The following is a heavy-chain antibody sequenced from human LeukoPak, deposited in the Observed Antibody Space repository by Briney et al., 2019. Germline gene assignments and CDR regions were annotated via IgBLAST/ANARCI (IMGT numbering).Heavy chain of an antibody. D-gene: IGHD1-26*01. CDR1: GYTFTGYY. CDR3: ARDKSRSYHGNFDY. Sequence: ASVKVSCKASGYTFTGYYMHWVRQAPGQGLEWMGWINPNSGGTNYAQKFQGRVTMTRDTSISTAYMELSRLRSDDTAVYYCARDKSRSYHGNFDYWGQGTLVAVSS. V-gene: IGHV1-2*02. CDR2: INPNSGGT. J-gene: IGHJ4*02.